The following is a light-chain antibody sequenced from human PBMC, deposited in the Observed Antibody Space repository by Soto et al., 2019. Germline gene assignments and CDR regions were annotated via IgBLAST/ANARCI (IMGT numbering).Light chain of an antibody. V-gene: IGLV2-11*01. J-gene: IGLJ1*01. Sequence: QSALTQPRSVSGSPGQSVTISCTGTSSDVGDYNYVSWYQQHPGKAPKLMIYDVSKWPSGVPDRFSGSKSGNTASLTISGLQAEDEADYYCCSYAGSYTYVFGTGIKLTVL. CDR2: DVS. CDR3: CSYAGSYTYV. CDR1: SSDVGDYNY.